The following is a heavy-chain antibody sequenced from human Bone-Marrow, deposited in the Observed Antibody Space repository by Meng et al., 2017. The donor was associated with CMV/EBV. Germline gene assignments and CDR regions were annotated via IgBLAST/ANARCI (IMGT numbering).Heavy chain of an antibody. CDR3: ARGVRGWFDP. CDR1: GYNFIDYY. D-gene: IGHD3-16*01. V-gene: IGHV1-2*02. Sequence: KVSCKTSGYNFIDYYLHWVRQAPGQGLEWVGWINPNNGRTNYAQKFQGRVTMTRNTSISTAYMELSSLRSEDTAVYYCARGVRGWFDPWGQGTLVTVSS. CDR2: INPNNGRT. J-gene: IGHJ5*02.